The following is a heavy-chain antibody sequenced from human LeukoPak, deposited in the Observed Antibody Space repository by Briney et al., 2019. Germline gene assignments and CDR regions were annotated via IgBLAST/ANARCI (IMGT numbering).Heavy chain of an antibody. CDR3: ARGDYYYYMDV. CDR2: IYYSGST. Sequence: PSETLSLTCAVYGGSFSGYYWSWIRQPPGKGLEWIGYIYYSGSTNYNPSLKSRVTISVDTSKNQFSLKLSSVTAVDTAVYYCARGDYYYYMDVWGKGTTVTVSS. CDR1: GGSFSGYY. J-gene: IGHJ6*03. V-gene: IGHV4-59*01.